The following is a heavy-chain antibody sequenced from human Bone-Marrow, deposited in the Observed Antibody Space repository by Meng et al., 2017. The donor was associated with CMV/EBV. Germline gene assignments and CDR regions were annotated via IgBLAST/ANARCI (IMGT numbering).Heavy chain of an antibody. CDR3: AREGGIAAAIDYYGMDV. J-gene: IGHJ6*01. V-gene: IGHV3-20*04. CDR2: INWNGGST. Sequence: GESLKTSCAASGFAFDDYGMSWVRQAPGKGLEWVSGINWNGGSTGYADSVKGRFTISRDNAKNSLYLQMDSLRAEDTAVYYCAREGGIAAAIDYYGMDVWGQGTTVTGSS. CDR1: GFAFDDYG. D-gene: IGHD6-13*01.